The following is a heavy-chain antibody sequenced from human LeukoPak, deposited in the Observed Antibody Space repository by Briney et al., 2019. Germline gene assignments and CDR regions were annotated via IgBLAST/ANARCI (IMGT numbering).Heavy chain of an antibody. CDR1: GFTFSSYA. Sequence: PGGSLRLSCAASGFTFSSYAMSWVRQAPGKGLEWVSAISGSGGSTYYADSVKGRFTISRDNSKNTLYLQMNSLRAEDTAVYYCAHEHYYDSRVKAPYFDYWGQGTLVTVSS. J-gene: IGHJ4*02. V-gene: IGHV3-23*01. CDR2: ISGSGGST. D-gene: IGHD3-22*01. CDR3: AHEHYYDSRVKAPYFDY.